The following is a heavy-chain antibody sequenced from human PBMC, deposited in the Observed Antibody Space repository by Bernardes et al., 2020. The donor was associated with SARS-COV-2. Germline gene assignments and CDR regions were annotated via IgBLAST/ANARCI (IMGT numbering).Heavy chain of an antibody. Sequence: APVKVACKTSGFTFTNYAISWVRQAPGQGLEWMGWIGTNNGATYYVQKFQGRVTVATDTSTSTAHLELRGLKSDDPAVYYCARGEVLRGRPLDYWGQGTLVTVSS. CDR3: ARGEVLRGRPLDY. V-gene: IGHV1-18*04. CDR1: GFTFTNYA. CDR2: IGTNNGAT. D-gene: IGHD1-26*01. J-gene: IGHJ4*02.